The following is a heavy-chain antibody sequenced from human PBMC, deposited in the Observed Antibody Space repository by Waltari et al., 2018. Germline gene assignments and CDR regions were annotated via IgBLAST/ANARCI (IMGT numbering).Heavy chain of an antibody. CDR2: IIPILGVT. J-gene: IGHJ5*02. Sequence: QVQLVQSGAEVKRPGSSVRVSCKASGGTYSSYAFSWVRQAPGQGLEWMGRIIPILGVTNYAQKFQGRVTMTADKSTSAAFLELTGLTSEDTAIYYCARDMAVAGRNWFDPWGQGTLVTVSS. CDR3: ARDMAVAGRNWFDP. V-gene: IGHV1-69*04. D-gene: IGHD6-19*01. CDR1: GGTYSSYA.